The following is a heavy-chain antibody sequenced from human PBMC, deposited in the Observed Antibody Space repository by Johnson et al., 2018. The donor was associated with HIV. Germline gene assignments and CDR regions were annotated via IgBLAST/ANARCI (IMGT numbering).Heavy chain of an antibody. V-gene: IGHV3-49*05. D-gene: IGHD5-24*01. J-gene: IGHJ3*02. CDR3: TLVGLDGSDAFDI. Sequence: VQLVESGGGLVKPGGSLRLSCAASGFTFSDYYMSWIRQAPGKGLEWVGFIRSKAYGGTTEYAASVKGRFTISRDDSKSIAYLQMNSLKTEDTAVYYCTLVGLDGSDAFDIWGQGTMVTVSS. CDR1: GFTFSDYY. CDR2: IRSKAYGGTT.